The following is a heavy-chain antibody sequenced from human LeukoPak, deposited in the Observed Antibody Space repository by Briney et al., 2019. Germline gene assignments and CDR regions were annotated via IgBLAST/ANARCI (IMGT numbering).Heavy chain of an antibody. J-gene: IGHJ4*02. D-gene: IGHD2-2*01. CDR3: ARAVTRYCSSTSCLALSY. V-gene: IGHV1-8*03. CDR2: TNPNSGNT. CDR1: GYTFTSYD. Sequence: ASVKVSCKASGYTFTSYDINWVRQATGQGLEWMGWTNPNSGNTGYAQKFQGRVTITRNTSISTAYMELSSLRSEDTAVYYCARAVTRYCSSTSCLALSYWGQGTLVTVSS.